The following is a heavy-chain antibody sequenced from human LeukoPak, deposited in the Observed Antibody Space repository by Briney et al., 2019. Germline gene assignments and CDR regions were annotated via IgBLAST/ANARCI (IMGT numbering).Heavy chain of an antibody. Sequence: GESLKISCKASGYSFSTYMIGWVRQMPGKGLEWMGIIYPGGPETRYTPSFQGQVTMSADKSISTAYLQWNSLKASDTAMYYCARGGDNWFDPWGQGILSPSPQ. CDR1: GYSFSTYM. V-gene: IGHV5-51*01. CDR2: IYPGGPET. CDR3: ARGGDNWFDP. J-gene: IGHJ5*02.